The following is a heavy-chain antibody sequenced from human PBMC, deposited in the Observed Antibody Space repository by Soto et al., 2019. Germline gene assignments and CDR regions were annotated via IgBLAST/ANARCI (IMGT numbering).Heavy chain of an antibody. CDR2: ITSAGST. CDR1: GFTFSNYA. J-gene: IGHJ4*02. D-gene: IGHD3-22*01. CDR3: AKTDKFHSQSSGLANRFDS. Sequence: EVQLLESGGDLAQPGGSLRLICAASGFTFSNYAMTWVRQSPGKGLEWVSTITSAGSTFYGDTVKGRFTISRDNSKSTLYLQMNSLGAEDTAVYYCAKTDKFHSQSSGLANRFDSWGQGTLVTVSS. V-gene: IGHV3-23*01.